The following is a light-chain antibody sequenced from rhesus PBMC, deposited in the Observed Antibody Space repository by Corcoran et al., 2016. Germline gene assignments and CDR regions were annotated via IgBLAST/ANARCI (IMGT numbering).Light chain of an antibody. J-gene: IGKJ4*01. CDR1: QSVSRN. CDR3: QQYSNWPLA. V-gene: IGKV3-42*03. Sequence: EIVMTQSPATLSLSPGERATLSCRASQSVSRNLAWYQPKPGQAPRLLIYGASSTATVIPDRVSGGESGTEFTLTISSLEPEDFAVYYCQQYSNWPLAFGGGTKVEIK. CDR2: GAS.